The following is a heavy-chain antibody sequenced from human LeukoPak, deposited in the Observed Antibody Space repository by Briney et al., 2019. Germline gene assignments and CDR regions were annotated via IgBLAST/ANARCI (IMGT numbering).Heavy chain of an antibody. CDR2: AYYSGST. CDR3: ARVTGLAVFGVVVIGD. J-gene: IGHJ4*02. Sequence: SETLSLTCKVSGGSITSSGYYWGWIRQPPGKGLEWVGSAYYSGSTYYNPSLKSRLTISLDTSKNHFSLKVSSVTAADTAVYYCARVTGLAVFGVVVIGDWGQGTLVTVSS. V-gene: IGHV4-39*07. D-gene: IGHD3-3*01. CDR1: GGSITSSGYY.